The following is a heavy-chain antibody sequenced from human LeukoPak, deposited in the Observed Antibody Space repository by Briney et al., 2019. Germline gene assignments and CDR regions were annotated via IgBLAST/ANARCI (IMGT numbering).Heavy chain of an antibody. CDR1: GFTFSSYS. D-gene: IGHD3-10*01. CDR3: ARDRSAFDP. J-gene: IGHJ5*02. CDR2: ISSSSSTI. Sequence: GGTLRLSCAASGFTFSSYSMNWVRQAPGKGLEWVSYISSSSSTIYYADSVKGRFTISRDNAKNSLYLQMNSLRAEDTAVYYCARDRSAFDPWGQGTLVTVSS. V-gene: IGHV3-48*01.